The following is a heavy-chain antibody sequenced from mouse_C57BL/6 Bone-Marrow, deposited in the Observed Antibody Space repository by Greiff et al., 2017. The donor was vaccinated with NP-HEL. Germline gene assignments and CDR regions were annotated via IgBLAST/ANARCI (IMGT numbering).Heavy chain of an antibody. V-gene: IGHV5-16*01. Sequence: EVKVVESEGGLVQPGSSMKLSCTASGFTFSDYYMAWVRQVPEKGLEWVANINYDGSSTYYLDSLKSRFIISRDNAKNILYLQMSSLKSEDTATYYCARGYGSSPWYFDVWGTGTTVTVSS. D-gene: IGHD1-1*01. CDR3: ARGYGSSPWYFDV. CDR2: INYDGSST. J-gene: IGHJ1*03. CDR1: GFTFSDYY.